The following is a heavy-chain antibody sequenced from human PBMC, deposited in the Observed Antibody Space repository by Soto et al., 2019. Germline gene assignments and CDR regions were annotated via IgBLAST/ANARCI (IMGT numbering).Heavy chain of an antibody. CDR2: IYYSGST. CDR1: GGSISSGGYY. D-gene: IGHD2-2*01. CDR3: ARGRSSTSPYPIGY. J-gene: IGHJ4*02. Sequence: QVQLQESGPGLVKPSQTLSLTCTVSGGSISSGGYYWSWIRQHPGKGLEWIGYIYYSGSTYYHPSLKSRVTISVDTSKNQFSLKLGSVSAADTAVYYCARGRSSTSPYPIGYWGQGTLVTVSS. V-gene: IGHV4-31*03.